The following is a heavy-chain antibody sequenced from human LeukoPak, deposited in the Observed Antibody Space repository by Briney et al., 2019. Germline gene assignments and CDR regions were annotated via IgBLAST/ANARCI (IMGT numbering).Heavy chain of an antibody. CDR3: ARARQSYYYYYGMDV. Sequence: ASVKVSCKASGYTFTGYYMHWVRQAPGQGLEWMGRINPNSGGTSYAQKFQGRVTMTRDTSISAAYMELSRLRSDDTAVYYCARARQSYYYYYGMDVWGQGTTVTVSS. V-gene: IGHV1-2*06. CDR1: GYTFTGYY. J-gene: IGHJ6*02. CDR2: INPNSGGT.